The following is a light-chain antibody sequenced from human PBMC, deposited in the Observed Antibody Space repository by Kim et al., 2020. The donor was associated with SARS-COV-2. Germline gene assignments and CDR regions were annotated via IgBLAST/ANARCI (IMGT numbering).Light chain of an antibody. CDR2: GTF. CDR1: QSVTNNY. J-gene: IGKJ2*01. Sequence: LSPRERATLSFRASQSVTNNYLAWNQQKPGQAPRLLMYGTFNRASGIPDRFSGSGSGTDFTLTISRLEPEDFAVYYCQQYGSSPYTLGQGTKLEI. V-gene: IGKV3-20*01. CDR3: QQYGSSPYT.